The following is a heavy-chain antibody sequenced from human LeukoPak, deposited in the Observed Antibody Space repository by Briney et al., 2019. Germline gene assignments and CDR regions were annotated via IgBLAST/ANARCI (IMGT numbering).Heavy chain of an antibody. D-gene: IGHD6-19*01. CDR2: ISYDGSNK. Sequence: GGSLRLSCAASGFTFSSYGMHWVRQAPGKGLEWVAVISYDGSNKYYADSVKGRFTISRDNSKNTLYLQMNSLRAEDTAVYYCAKDRVGIAVAGDYWGQGTLVTVSS. CDR1: GFTFSSYG. CDR3: AKDRVGIAVAGDY. J-gene: IGHJ4*02. V-gene: IGHV3-30*18.